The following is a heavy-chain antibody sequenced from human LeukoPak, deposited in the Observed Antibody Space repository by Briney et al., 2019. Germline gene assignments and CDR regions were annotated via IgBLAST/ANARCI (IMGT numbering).Heavy chain of an antibody. V-gene: IGHV3-30*04. CDR1: GFTFSTYA. Sequence: GRSLRLSCAASGFTFSTYALHWVRQAPGTGLEWVAVISFDGSNKYYADSVKGRFTISRDNSKNTLYLQMNSLRAEDTAVYYCARDGDYYDSSGLDYWGQGTLVTVSS. CDR2: ISFDGSNK. CDR3: ARDGDYYDSSGLDY. D-gene: IGHD3-22*01. J-gene: IGHJ4*02.